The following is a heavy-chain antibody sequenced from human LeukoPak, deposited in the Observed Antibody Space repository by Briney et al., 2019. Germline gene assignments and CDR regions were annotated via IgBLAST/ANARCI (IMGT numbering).Heavy chain of an antibody. CDR3: AGGSEAAGTSWFAP. CDR2: IKQDGSEK. J-gene: IGHJ5*02. V-gene: IGHV3-7*01. CDR1: GFTFSSYW. D-gene: IGHD6-13*01. Sequence: PGGSLRLSCAASGFTFSSYWMSWVRQAPGKGLEWVANIKQDGSEKYYVDSVKGRFTISRDNAKNSLYLQMNSLRAEDTAVYYCAGGSEAAGTSWFAPWGQGPRSPSPQ.